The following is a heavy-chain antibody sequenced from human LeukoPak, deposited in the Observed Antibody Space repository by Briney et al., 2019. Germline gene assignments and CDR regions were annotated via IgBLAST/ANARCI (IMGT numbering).Heavy chain of an antibody. CDR3: AREILYDSTGYYL. V-gene: IGHV3-23*01. D-gene: IGHD3-22*01. J-gene: IGHJ4*02. CDR1: GFTFSSYA. CDR2: ISGSGGST. Sequence: PGGSLRLSCAASGFTFSSYAMSWVRQAPGKGLEWVSAISGSGGSTYYADSVKGRFTISRDNSENTLYLQMSSLRAEDTAVYYCAREILYDSTGYYLWGQGTVVTVSS.